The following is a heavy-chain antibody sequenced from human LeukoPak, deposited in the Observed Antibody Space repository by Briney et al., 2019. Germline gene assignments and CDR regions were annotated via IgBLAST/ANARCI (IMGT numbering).Heavy chain of an antibody. V-gene: IGHV4-39*01. J-gene: IGHJ3*01. CDR1: GGSLNSNSYY. CDR2: INYSGNT. D-gene: IGHD2/OR15-2a*01. Sequence: SETLSLTCTVSGGSLNSNSYYWGWIRQPPGKGLEWIGSINYSGNTYYSPSLKSRVTISVDTSKNQFSLKLSSVTAADSASYYCAGSYSSTWYSTFDFWGQGTVVTVSS. CDR3: AGSYSSTWYSTFDF.